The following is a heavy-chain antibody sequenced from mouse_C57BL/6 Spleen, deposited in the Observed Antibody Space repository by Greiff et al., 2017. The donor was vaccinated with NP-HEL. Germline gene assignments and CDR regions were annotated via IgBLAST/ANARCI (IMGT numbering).Heavy chain of an antibody. CDR3: ARPFYYDYAWFAY. V-gene: IGHV1-26*01. Sequence: EVQLQQSGPELVKPGASVQISCKASGYTFTDYYMNWVKQSHGKSLEWIGDINPNNGGTSYNQKFKGKATLTVDKSSSTAYMELRSLTSEDSAVYYWARPFYYDYAWFAYWGQGTLVTVSA. J-gene: IGHJ3*01. D-gene: IGHD2-4*01. CDR2: INPNNGGT. CDR1: GYTFTDYY.